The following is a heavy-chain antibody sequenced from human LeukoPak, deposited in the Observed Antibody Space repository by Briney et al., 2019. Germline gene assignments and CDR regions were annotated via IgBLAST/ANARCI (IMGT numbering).Heavy chain of an antibody. Sequence: GASVKVSCKASGYTFTSYDINWVRQATGQGLEWMGWMNPNSGNTGYAQKFQGRVTITRNTSISTAYMELSSLRSEDTAVYYCASVIMINYYYYYYMDVWGKGTTVTVSS. CDR2: MNPNSGNT. J-gene: IGHJ6*03. V-gene: IGHV1-8*03. CDR3: ASVIMINYYYYYYMDV. D-gene: IGHD3-16*01. CDR1: GYTFTSYD.